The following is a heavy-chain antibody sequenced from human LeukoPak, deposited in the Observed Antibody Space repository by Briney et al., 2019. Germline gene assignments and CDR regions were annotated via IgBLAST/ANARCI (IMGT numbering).Heavy chain of an antibody. V-gene: IGHV4-59*12. D-gene: IGHD3-10*01. CDR1: GGSISSYY. CDR3: ARDGSGTYYMDV. CDR2: IYYSGST. Sequence: SETLSLTCTVSGGSISSYYWSWIRQPPGQGLEWIGYIYYSGSTNYNPSLKSRVTISVDTSKNQFSLKLSSVTAADTAVYYCARDGSGTYYMDVWGKGTTVTVSS. J-gene: IGHJ6*03.